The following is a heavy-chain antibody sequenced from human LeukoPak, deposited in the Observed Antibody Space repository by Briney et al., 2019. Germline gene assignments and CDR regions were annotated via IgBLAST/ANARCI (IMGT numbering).Heavy chain of an antibody. CDR3: AKEYRSGWYFFDI. J-gene: IGHJ4*02. D-gene: IGHD6-19*01. Sequence: GGSLRLSCAASGCTFSRNGMHWVRQAPGKGLEWVADISYDGSKEYYADSVKGRFTISRDNSRNTLYVQMDSLRAEDAAVYYCAKEYRSGWYFFDIWGQGTLVTVPS. CDR1: GCTFSRNG. CDR2: ISYDGSKE. V-gene: IGHV3-30*18.